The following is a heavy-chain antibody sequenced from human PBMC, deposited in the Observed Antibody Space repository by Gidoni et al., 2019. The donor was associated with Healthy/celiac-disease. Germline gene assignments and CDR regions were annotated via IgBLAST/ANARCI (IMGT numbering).Heavy chain of an antibody. V-gene: IGHV3-21*01. Sequence: EVQLVESGGGLVKPGGSLSLSCAASGFTFSRYSMNWVRQAPGKGLEWVSSISSSSSYIYYADSVKGRFTISRDNAKNSLYLQMNSLRAEDTAVYYCARDLPWSGSGGSCYGYWGQGTLVTVSS. CDR2: ISSSSSYI. CDR3: ARDLPWSGSGGSCYGY. CDR1: GFTFSRYS. D-gene: IGHD2-15*01. J-gene: IGHJ4*02.